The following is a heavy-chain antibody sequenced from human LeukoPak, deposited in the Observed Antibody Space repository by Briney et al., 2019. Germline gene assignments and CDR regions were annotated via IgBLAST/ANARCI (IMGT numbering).Heavy chain of an antibody. J-gene: IGHJ4*02. D-gene: IGHD6-19*01. CDR1: GGTFSSYA. CDR3: ARDLIGLYSSGG. CDR2: LIPIFGTA. V-gene: IGHV1-69*13. Sequence: SVKVSCKASGGTFSSYAISWVRQAPGQGLEWMGELIPIFGTANYAQKFQRRVTITADESTSTAYMELSSLRSEDTAVYYCARDLIGLYSSGGWGQGTLVTVSS.